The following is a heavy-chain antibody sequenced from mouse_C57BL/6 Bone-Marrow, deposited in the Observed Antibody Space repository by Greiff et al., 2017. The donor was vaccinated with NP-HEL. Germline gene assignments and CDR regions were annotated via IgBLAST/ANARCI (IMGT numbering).Heavy chain of an antibody. D-gene: IGHD2-12*01. V-gene: IGHV1-69*01. CDR3: ERENDSWFAY. J-gene: IGHJ3*01. Sequence: QVQLQQPGAELVMPGASVKLSCKASGYTFTSYWMHWVKQRPGQGLEWIGEIDPSDSYTNYNQKFKGKSTLTVDKSSSTAYMQLSSLTSEDSAVYYCERENDSWFAYWGQGTLVTVSA. CDR2: IDPSDSYT. CDR1: GYTFTSYW.